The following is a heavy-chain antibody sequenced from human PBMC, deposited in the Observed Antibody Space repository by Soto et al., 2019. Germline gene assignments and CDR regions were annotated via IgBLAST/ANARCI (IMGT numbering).Heavy chain of an antibody. CDR2: VSASGGST. CDR1: GFSFNTYA. CDR3: AKTMGDCSGGSCYGAYSMDV. D-gene: IGHD2-15*01. V-gene: IGHV3-23*01. J-gene: IGHJ6*02. Sequence: EVQLLESGGGLVQPGGSLRLSCAASGFSFNTYAMSWVRQARGKGPEWVSTVSASGGSTYSADSVKGRFTISRDNSKNTVHLQMNSLRAEDTAVYYCAKTMGDCSGGSCYGAYSMDVWVQGITVTVSS.